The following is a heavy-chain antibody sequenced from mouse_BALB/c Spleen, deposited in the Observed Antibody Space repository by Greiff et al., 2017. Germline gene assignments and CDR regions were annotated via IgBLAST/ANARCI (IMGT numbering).Heavy chain of an antibody. D-gene: IGHD1-1*02. Sequence: EVQVVESGGGLVQPKGSLKLSCAASGFTFNTYAMNWVRQAPGKGLEWVARIRSKSNNYATYYADSVKDRFTISRDDSQSMLYLQMNNLKTEDTAMYYCVNEVGEFAYWGQGTLVTVSA. CDR3: VNEVGEFAY. J-gene: IGHJ3*01. CDR2: IRSKSNNYAT. CDR1: GFTFNTYA. V-gene: IGHV10-1*02.